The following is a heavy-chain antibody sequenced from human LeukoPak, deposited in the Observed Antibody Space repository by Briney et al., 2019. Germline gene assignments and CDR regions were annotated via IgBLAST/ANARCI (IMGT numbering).Heavy chain of an antibody. CDR2: IYYSGST. D-gene: IGHD3-16*02. CDR3: ARGGYGYVWGSYRLLPWFDP. V-gene: IGHV4-59*01. CDR1: GGSISSYY. Sequence: SETLSLTCTVSGGSISSYYWSWIRQPPGKGLEWIGYIYYSGSTNYNPSLKSRDTISVDTSKNQFSLKLSSVAAADTAVYYCARGGYGYVWGSYRLLPWFDPWGQGTLVTVSS. J-gene: IGHJ5*02.